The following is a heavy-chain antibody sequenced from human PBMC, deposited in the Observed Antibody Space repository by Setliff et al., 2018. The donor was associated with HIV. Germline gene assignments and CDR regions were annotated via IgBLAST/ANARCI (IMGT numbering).Heavy chain of an antibody. V-gene: IGHV1-8*01. D-gene: IGHD3-16*01. CDR1: GYPFTSYE. Sequence: VASVKVSCKASGYPFTSYEITWVRHVTGQGLEWMGKMNPNSGNTDYADSVKGRVTMARDNPKNTVYMQMNSLRAEDTAVYYCASQLFGISTPGKDWGQGTPVTVSS. CDR3: ASQLFGISTPGKD. J-gene: IGHJ4*02. CDR2: MNPNSGNT.